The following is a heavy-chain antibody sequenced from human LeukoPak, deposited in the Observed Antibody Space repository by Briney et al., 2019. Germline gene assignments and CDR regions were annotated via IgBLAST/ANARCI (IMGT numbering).Heavy chain of an antibody. D-gene: IGHD2-8*01. J-gene: IGHJ4*02. Sequence: SETLSLTCAVYGGSFSGYYWSWIRQPPGKGLEWIGEIYHSGSTNYNPSLKSRVTISVDTSKNQFSLKLSSVTAADTAVYYCAREPIGYCTNGVCYTFDYWGQGTLVTVSS. CDR3: AREPIGYCTNGVCYTFDY. V-gene: IGHV4-34*01. CDR2: IYHSGST. CDR1: GGSFSGYY.